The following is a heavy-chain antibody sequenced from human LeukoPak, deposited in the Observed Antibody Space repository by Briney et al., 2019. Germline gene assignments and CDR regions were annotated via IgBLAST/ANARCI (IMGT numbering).Heavy chain of an antibody. CDR1: GYTFTSYY. CDR3: AKQREEVITFGGVID. CDR2: INPSGGST. J-gene: IGHJ4*02. Sequence: ASVKDSCKASGYTFTSYYMHWVRQAPGQGLEWMGIINPSGGSTSCAQKFQGRVTMTRDMSTSTVYMELNSLRAEDTAVYYCAKQREEVITFGGVIDWGQGTLVTVSS. V-gene: IGHV1-46*01. D-gene: IGHD3-16*02.